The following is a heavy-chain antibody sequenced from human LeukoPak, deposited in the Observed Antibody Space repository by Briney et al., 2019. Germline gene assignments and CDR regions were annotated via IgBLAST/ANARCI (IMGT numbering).Heavy chain of an antibody. V-gene: IGHV3-30-3*01. J-gene: IGHJ3*02. Sequence: PGGSLRLSCAASGFTFSSYAMHWVRQAPGKGLEWVAVISYDGSNKYYADSVKGRFTISRDNSKNTLYLQMNSLRAEDTAVYYCAREVVVVAYDAFDIWGQGTMVTVSS. CDR1: GFTFSSYA. CDR2: ISYDGSNK. D-gene: IGHD2-15*01. CDR3: AREVVVVAYDAFDI.